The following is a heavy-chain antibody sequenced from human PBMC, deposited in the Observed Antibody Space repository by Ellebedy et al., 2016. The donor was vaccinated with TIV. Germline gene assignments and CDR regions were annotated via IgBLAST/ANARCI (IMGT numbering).Heavy chain of an antibody. J-gene: IGHJ6*02. Sequence: ASVKVSCKASGYTFTSYGIIWVRQAPGQGLEWMGWINPDSGGTNLPQKFQGRVTMTRDTSINTVYMELNRLESDDTAVYYCARVRRGSSGMDVWGQGTTVTVSS. CDR3: ARVRRGSSGMDV. CDR2: INPDSGGT. D-gene: IGHD6-13*01. CDR1: GYTFTSYG. V-gene: IGHV1-2*02.